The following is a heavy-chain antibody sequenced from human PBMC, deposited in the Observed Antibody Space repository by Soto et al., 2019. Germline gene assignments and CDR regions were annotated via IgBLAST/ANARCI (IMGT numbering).Heavy chain of an antibody. J-gene: IGHJ3*02. CDR2: IYTGGST. D-gene: IGHD2-15*01. CDR1: GFTVSTSY. V-gene: IGHV3-53*01. Sequence: GGSLRLSCAASGFTVSTSYMSWVRQAPGKGLEWVSVIYTGGSTYYADSVKCRFTISRDNSKNTLYLQMNSLRAEDTAVYYCAKDEGRSSGYCSGGSCLDALDIWGQGTMVTVSS. CDR3: AKDEGRSSGYCSGGSCLDALDI.